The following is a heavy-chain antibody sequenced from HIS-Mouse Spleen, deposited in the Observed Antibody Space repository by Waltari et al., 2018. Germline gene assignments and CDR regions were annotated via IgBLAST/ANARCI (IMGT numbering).Heavy chain of an antibody. CDR1: GFTFSSYA. J-gene: IGHJ4*02. CDR2: ISYDGSNK. V-gene: IGHV3-30-3*01. Sequence: QVQLVESGGGVVQPGRSLRLSCAASGFTFSSYAMHWVRQAPGKGWGGVAVISYDGSNKYYADSVKGRFTISRDNSKNTLYLQMNSLRAEDTAVYYCARRRSYFDYWGQGTLVTVSS. CDR3: ARRRSYFDY.